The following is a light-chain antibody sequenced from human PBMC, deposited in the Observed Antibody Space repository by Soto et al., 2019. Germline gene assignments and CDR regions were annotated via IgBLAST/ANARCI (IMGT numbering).Light chain of an antibody. V-gene: IGKV1-5*01. J-gene: IGKJ1*01. Sequence: DLQMTQSPSTLSASVGDRVAITCRASQSISDWLAWYQQKPGKAPKLLIHEASRLESGVPSRFSGSGFGTEFTLTISSLQPDDFAIYYCQQYNGYSRTFGQGTKVEI. CDR3: QQYNGYSRT. CDR2: EAS. CDR1: QSISDW.